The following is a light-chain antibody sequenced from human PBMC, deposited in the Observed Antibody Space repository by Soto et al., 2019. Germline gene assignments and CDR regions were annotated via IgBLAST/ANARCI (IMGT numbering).Light chain of an antibody. CDR2: EVS. CDR1: SSDVGGYNF. V-gene: IGLV2-14*01. CDR3: GSYSSTTTREV. J-gene: IGLJ1*01. Sequence: QSVLTQPASVSLSPGQSITISCTGASSDVGGYNFVSLYEHHPGTPPKLIIYEVSHRPSGVSHRFSGSKSANTASLTISGLQVEDEADYFCGSYSSTTTREVFGTGTKVTVL.